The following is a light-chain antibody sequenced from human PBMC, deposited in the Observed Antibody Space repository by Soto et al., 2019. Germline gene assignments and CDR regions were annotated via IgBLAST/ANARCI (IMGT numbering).Light chain of an antibody. CDR1: SSNIGSNA. Sequence: QSVLTQPPSASGTPGQRVTISCSGSSSNIGSNAVSWFQQLPGTAPKLLISSNNQRPSGVPDRFSGSKSGTSASLAISGLQSEDEADYFCAAWDASLNGWVFGGGTKLTVL. CDR3: AAWDASLNGWV. J-gene: IGLJ3*02. CDR2: SNN. V-gene: IGLV1-44*01.